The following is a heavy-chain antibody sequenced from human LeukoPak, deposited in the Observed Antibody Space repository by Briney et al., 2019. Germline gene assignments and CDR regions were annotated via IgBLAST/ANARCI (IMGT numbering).Heavy chain of an antibody. D-gene: IGHD3-3*01. CDR3: ARVGGSFWSGYYTPSDAFDI. Sequence: SETLSLTCTVSGYSISSGYYWGWIRQPPGKGLEWIGSIFHSGSTYYNPSLKSRVTISVDTSKNQFSLKLGSVTAADTAVYTCARVGGSFWSGYYTPSDAFDIWGQGTMVTVSS. CDR2: IFHSGST. V-gene: IGHV4-38-2*02. J-gene: IGHJ3*02. CDR1: GYSISSGYY.